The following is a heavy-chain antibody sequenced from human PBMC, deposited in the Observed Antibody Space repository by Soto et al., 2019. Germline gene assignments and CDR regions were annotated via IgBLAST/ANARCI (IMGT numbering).Heavy chain of an antibody. CDR2: ISGSGINT. J-gene: IGHJ4*02. CDR1: GFIFSNYA. D-gene: IGHD1-7*01. CDR3: ATERRGNYLYYVDY. Sequence: GGSLRSSFTASGFIFSNYAMNWVRQAPGKVLEWVSGISGSGINTYYAYSVKGRFTISRDKSKKTLYLQMSGLKDEDTAVYYCATERRGNYLYYVDYGGQGTRV. V-gene: IGHV3-23*01.